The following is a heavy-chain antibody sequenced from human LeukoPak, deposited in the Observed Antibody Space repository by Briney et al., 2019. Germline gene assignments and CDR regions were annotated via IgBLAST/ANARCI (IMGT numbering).Heavy chain of an antibody. CDR2: IYSGGST. V-gene: IGHV3-66*01. CDR1: GFTVSSNY. D-gene: IGHD5-18*01. J-gene: IGHJ4*02. Sequence: GGSLRLSCAASGFTVSSNYMSWVRQAPGKGLEWVSVIYSGGSTFYADSVKGRFTISRDNSKNTLYLQMNSLGAEDTAVYYCARDHEYSYGFSYYFDSWGQGTLVTVSS. CDR3: ARDHEYSYGFSYYFDS.